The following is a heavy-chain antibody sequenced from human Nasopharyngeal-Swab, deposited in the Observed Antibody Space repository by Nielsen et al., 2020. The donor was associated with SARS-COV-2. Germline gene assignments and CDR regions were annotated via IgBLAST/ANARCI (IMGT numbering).Heavy chain of an antibody. CDR1: GGSIRSSSYY. CDR2: IYYSGST. J-gene: IGHJ2*01. D-gene: IGHD3-22*01. CDR3: SKTPIITMIVVVIEHWYFDL. V-gene: IGHV4-39*07. Sequence: GPLRPSFTLPGGSIRSSSYYWGSIRQPPGKGLARIGSIYYSGSTYYNPSLKSRVTIAVDTSKNQFSLKLSSVTAADTAVYYCSKTPIITMIVVVIEHWYFDLWSRGTLVTVSS.